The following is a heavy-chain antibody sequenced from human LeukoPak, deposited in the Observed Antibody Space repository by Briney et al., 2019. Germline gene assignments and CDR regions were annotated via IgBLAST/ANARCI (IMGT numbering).Heavy chain of an antibody. D-gene: IGHD3-22*01. CDR3: ARGPSDSSGYYYEGDAFDI. V-gene: IGHV1-2*02. J-gene: IGHJ3*02. Sequence: ASVKVSCKASGYSFTGYYIHWVRQAPGQGLEWMGWINPNSGGTNYGQKFQGRVTMTRDTSISIVYMELSRLRSDDTAVYYCARGPSDSSGYYYEGDAFDIWGQGTVVTVSS. CDR2: INPNSGGT. CDR1: GYSFTGYY.